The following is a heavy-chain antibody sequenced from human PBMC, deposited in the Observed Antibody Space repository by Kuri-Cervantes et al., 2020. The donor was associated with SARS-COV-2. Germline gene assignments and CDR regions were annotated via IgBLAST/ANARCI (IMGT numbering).Heavy chain of an antibody. CDR3: AKTTMVQGVIISGWIDY. Sequence: GGSLRLSCAASGFTFSSYAMSWVRQAPGKWLEWVSAISGSGGSTYYADSVKGRFTISRDNSKNTLYLQMNSLRAEDTAVYYCAKTTMVQGVIISGWIDYWGQGTLVTVSS. CDR2: ISGSGGST. V-gene: IGHV3-23*01. D-gene: IGHD3-10*01. J-gene: IGHJ4*02. CDR1: GFTFSSYA.